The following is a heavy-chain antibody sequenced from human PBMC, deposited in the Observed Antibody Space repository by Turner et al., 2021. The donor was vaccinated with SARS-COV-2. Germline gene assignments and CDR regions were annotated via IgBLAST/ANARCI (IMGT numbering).Heavy chain of an antibody. CDR3: ARVGNGMATHNLFFDY. D-gene: IGHD5-12*01. CDR1: GYTFTGYG. Sequence: QVQLVQSGAEVKKPGASVKVSCKASGYTFTGYGISWVRQAPGQGHEWMGWISAYNGNTNDAKKLQGRVTMTTDTSTSTAYMELRRLRSDDTAVYYCARVGNGMATHNLFFDYWGQGTLVTVSS. J-gene: IGHJ4*02. CDR2: ISAYNGNT. V-gene: IGHV1-18*01.